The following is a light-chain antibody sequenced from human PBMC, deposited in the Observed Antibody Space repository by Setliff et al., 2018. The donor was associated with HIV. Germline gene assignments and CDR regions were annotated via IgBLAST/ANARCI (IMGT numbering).Light chain of an antibody. Sequence: ALTQPASVSGSPGQSITISCTGTSSDVGAYNYVSWYQQDPGKAPKLMIYEVSNRPSGVSDRFSGSKSGNTASLTISGLQAEDEADYYCSSYTGSSTLDVFGTGTKVTVL. CDR2: EVS. CDR3: SSYTGSSTLDV. CDR1: SSDVGAYNY. J-gene: IGLJ1*01. V-gene: IGLV2-14*01.